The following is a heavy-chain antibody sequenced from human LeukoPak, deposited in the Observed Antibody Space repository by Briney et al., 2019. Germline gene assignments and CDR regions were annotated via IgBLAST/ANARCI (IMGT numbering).Heavy chain of an antibody. CDR2: ISGSGGST. J-gene: IGHJ3*02. CDR3: AKCFGLAGASRDAFDI. V-gene: IGHV3-23*01. Sequence: GGSLRLSCAASGFTFSSYAMSWVRQAPGKGLEWVSAISGSGGSTYYADSVKGRFTISRDNSKNTLYLQMNSLRAEDTAIYYCAKCFGLAGASRDAFDIWGQGTMVTVSS. D-gene: IGHD1-26*01. CDR1: GFTFSSYA.